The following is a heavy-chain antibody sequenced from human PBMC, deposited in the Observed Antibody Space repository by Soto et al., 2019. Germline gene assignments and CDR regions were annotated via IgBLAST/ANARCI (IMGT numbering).Heavy chain of an antibody. Sequence: PSETLSLTCTVSVGSISSYYWSWIRQPPGKGLEWIGYIYYSGSTNYNPSLKSRVTISVDTSKNQFSLKLSSVTAADTAVYYCARGNYYGPGSPDNWFDPWGQGTLVTVSS. J-gene: IGHJ5*02. CDR1: VGSISSYY. CDR2: IYYSGST. V-gene: IGHV4-59*01. CDR3: ARGNYYGPGSPDNWFDP. D-gene: IGHD3-10*01.